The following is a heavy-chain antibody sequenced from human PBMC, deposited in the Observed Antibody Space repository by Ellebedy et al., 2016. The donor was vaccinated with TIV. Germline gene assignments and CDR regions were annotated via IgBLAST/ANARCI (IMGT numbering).Heavy chain of an antibody. CDR2: TYPGDTGT. CDR1: GYTFTNHC. Sequence: GESLKISXTASGYTFTNHCIAWVRQKPANAPDWMGITYPGDTGTRYRKSFKGQVTISWDTSITTAFLQWSSLKASDTAMYYCARLQAALADELDKWGQGTLVTDSS. V-gene: IGHV5-51*01. CDR3: ARLQAALADELDK. D-gene: IGHD6-19*01. J-gene: IGHJ4*02.